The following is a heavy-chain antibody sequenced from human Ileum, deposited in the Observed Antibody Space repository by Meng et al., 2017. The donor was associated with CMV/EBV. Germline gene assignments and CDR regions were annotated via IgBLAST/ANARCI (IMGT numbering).Heavy chain of an antibody. Sequence: GGSLRLSCVASGFTFSSYDMHWVRQAPGKGLEWVAVIRNDGTNKYYADSVKGRFTVSRDNSKNTVYLQMRSLKAEDTALYYCAREIHRGHESFGPNYCGQGTLVTVSS. CDR1: GFTFSSYD. CDR2: IRNDGTNK. V-gene: IGHV3-33*01. J-gene: IGHJ4*02. CDR3: AREIHRGHESFGPNY. D-gene: IGHD3-16*01.